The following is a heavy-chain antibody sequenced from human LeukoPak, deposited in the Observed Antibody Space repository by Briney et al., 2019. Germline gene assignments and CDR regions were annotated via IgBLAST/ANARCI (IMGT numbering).Heavy chain of an antibody. D-gene: IGHD6-13*01. CDR2: ISSSSSYI. CDR3: ASPYSSRWYELCY. J-gene: IGHJ4*02. CDR1: GFTFSSYS. V-gene: IGHV3-21*01. Sequence: GGSLRLSCAASGFTFSSYSMNWVRQAPGKGLEWVSSISSSSSYIYYGDSVKGRFTISRDNAKNSLYLQMNSLRAEDTAVYYCASPYSSRWYELCYWGQGALVTVSS.